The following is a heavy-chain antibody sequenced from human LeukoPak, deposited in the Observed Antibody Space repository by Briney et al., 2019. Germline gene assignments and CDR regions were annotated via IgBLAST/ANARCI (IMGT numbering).Heavy chain of an antibody. V-gene: IGHV3-48*03. CDR3: VRYVTGSGWY. D-gene: IGHD6-19*01. J-gene: IGHJ4*02. CDR2: ISTSGSII. Sequence: GGTLSLSCAASAFTFCTYDINWVRQAPGTGVGAVSYISTSGSIIHYADSVKCRFTISRDNAKNSLYLQMNSLRAEDTAVYYCVRYVTGSGWYWGQGTLVTVSS. CDR1: AFTFCTYD.